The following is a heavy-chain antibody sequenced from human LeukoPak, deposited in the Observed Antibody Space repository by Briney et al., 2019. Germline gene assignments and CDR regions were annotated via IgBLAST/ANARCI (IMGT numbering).Heavy chain of an antibody. V-gene: IGHV6-1*01. Sequence: SQTLSLTCAISGDSVSSNSVTWNWIRQSPSRGLEWLGRTYYRSTWYNDYAVSVRGRITVNPDTSKNQFSLHLNSVTPENTAVYYCARRLTQYDCFDPWGQGILVTVSS. CDR3: ARRLTQYDCFDP. CDR1: GDSVSSNSVT. J-gene: IGHJ5*02. CDR2: TYYRSTWYN. D-gene: IGHD2-2*01.